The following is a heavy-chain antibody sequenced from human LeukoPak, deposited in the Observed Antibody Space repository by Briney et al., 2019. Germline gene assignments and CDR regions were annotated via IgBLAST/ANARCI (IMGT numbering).Heavy chain of an antibody. CDR2: INHSGST. V-gene: IGHV4-34*01. CDR1: GGSFSGYY. J-gene: IGHJ6*03. Sequence: SETLSLTCAVYGGSFSGYYWSWIRQPPGKGLEWIGEINHSGSTNYNPSLKSRVTISVDTSKNQFSLKLSSVTAAEAAVYYCARGRHYYYYYMDVWGKGTTVTVSS. CDR3: ARGRHYYYYYMDV.